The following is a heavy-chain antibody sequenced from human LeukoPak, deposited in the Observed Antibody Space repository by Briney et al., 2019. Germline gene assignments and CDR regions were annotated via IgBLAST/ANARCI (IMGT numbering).Heavy chain of an antibody. Sequence: GGSLRLSCAASGFTFSSYGMHWVRQAPGKGLEWVAVISYDGSNKYYADSVKGRFTISRDNSKNTLHLQMNSLRAEDTAVYYCAKDGLGFGGVIVRRDCYYMDVWGKGTTVTISS. CDR2: ISYDGSNK. V-gene: IGHV3-30*18. CDR3: AKDGLGFGGVIVRRDCYYMDV. J-gene: IGHJ6*03. D-gene: IGHD3-16*02. CDR1: GFTFSSYG.